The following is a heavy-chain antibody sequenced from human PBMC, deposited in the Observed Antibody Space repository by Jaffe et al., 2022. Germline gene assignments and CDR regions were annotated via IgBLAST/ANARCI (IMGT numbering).Heavy chain of an antibody. Sequence: QVQLVQSGAEVKKPGSSVKVSCKASGGTFSSYAISWVRQAPGQGLEWMGGIIPIFGTANYAQKFQGRVTITTDESTSTAYMELSSLRSEDTAVYYCARDSKYCSGGSCYRGLRFDPWGQGTLVTVSS. J-gene: IGHJ5*02. D-gene: IGHD2-15*01. V-gene: IGHV1-69*05. CDR1: GGTFSSYA. CDR3: ARDSKYCSGGSCYRGLRFDP. CDR2: IIPIFGTA.